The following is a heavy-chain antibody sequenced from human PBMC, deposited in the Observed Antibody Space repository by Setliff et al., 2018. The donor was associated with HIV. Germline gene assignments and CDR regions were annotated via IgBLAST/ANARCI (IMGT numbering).Heavy chain of an antibody. Sequence: KTSETLSLTCIVSGGSISNTGYYWSWIRQHPGKGLEWIGYVYYSGNTYYNPSLKSRVTISVDTSKNQFSLKLNSMTAADTAVYFCARKVGGDFDYWGQGTLVTVSS. CDR1: GGSISNTGYY. CDR3: ARKVGGDFDY. CDR2: VYYSGNT. J-gene: IGHJ4*02. D-gene: IGHD2-2*01. V-gene: IGHV4-31*03.